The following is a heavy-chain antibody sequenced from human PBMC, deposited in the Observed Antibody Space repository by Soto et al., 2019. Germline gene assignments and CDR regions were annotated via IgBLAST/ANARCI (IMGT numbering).Heavy chain of an antibody. V-gene: IGHV4-39*01. J-gene: IGHJ6*02. Sequence: SETLSLTCTVSGGSISSSSYYWGWIRQPPGKGLEWIGSIYYSGSTYYNPSLKSRVTISVDTSKNQFSLKLSSVTAADTAVYYCARGLVRTRGEQQYYYYGMDVWGQGTTVTVSS. D-gene: IGHD3-16*01. CDR1: GGSISSSSYY. CDR2: IYYSGST. CDR3: ARGLVRTRGEQQYYYYGMDV.